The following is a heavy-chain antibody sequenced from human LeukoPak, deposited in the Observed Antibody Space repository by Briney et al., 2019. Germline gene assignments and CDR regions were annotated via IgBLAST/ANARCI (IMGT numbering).Heavy chain of an antibody. V-gene: IGHV4-34*01. CDR1: GGPFSGYY. Sequence: SETLSLTCAVYGGPFSGYYWGWIRQPPGKGLEWIGSIYYSGSTYYNPSLKSRVTISVDTSKNQFSLKLSSVTAADTAVYYCARDYYDSSGYYLYYFDYWGQGTLVTVSS. J-gene: IGHJ4*02. D-gene: IGHD3-22*01. CDR2: IYYSGST. CDR3: ARDYYDSSGYYLYYFDY.